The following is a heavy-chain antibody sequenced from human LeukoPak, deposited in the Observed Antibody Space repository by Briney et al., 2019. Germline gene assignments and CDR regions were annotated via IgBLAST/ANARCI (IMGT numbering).Heavy chain of an antibody. CDR2: INHSGST. CDR3: ANLIVVASD. V-gene: IGHV4-34*08. D-gene: IGHD2-15*01. Sequence: PGGSLRLSCAASGFTVSSNYMSWIRQPPGKGLEWIGEINHSGSTNYNPSLKSRVTISVDTSKNQFSLKLSSVTAADTAVYYCANLIVVASDWGQGTLVTVSS. CDR1: GFTVSSNY. J-gene: IGHJ4*02.